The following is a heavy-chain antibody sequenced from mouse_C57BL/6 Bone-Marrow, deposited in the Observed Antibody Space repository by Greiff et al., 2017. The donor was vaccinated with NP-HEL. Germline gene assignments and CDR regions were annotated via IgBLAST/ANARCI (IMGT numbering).Heavy chain of an antibody. CDR3: AKNGWLLPVAMDY. D-gene: IGHD2-3*01. CDR1: GFSLTSYG. V-gene: IGHV2-5*01. CDR2: IWRGGST. Sequence: VMLVESGPGLVQPSQSLSITCTVSGFSLTSYGVHWVRQSPGKGLEWLGVIWRGGSTDYNAAFMSRLSITKDNSKSQVFFKMNSLQADDTAIYYCAKNGWLLPVAMDYWGQGTSVTVSS. J-gene: IGHJ4*01.